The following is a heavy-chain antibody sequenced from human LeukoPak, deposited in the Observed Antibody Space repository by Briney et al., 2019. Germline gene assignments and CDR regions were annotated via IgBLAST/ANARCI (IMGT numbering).Heavy chain of an antibody. D-gene: IGHD2-2*01. V-gene: IGHV4-59*12. CDR1: GGSISSYY. Sequence: SETLSLTCTVSGGSISSYYWSWIRQPPGKGLEWIGYIYYSGSTNYNPSLKSRVTISVDTSKNQFSLKLSSVTAADTAVYYCARGNIVVVPAAIGWFDPWGQGTLVTVSS. CDR3: ARGNIVVVPAAIGWFDP. CDR2: IYYSGST. J-gene: IGHJ5*02.